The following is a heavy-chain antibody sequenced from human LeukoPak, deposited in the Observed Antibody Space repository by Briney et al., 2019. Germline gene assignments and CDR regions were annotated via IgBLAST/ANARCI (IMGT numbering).Heavy chain of an antibody. CDR2: SSGSGAGT. CDR1: GFTLRSYA. V-gene: IGHV3-23*01. D-gene: IGHD3-10*01. J-gene: IGHJ4*02. CDR3: AKGTRGSGTSYNDDY. Sequence: GGSLRLYCAASGFTLRSYAMSWVRQAQGKGLEWVSTSSGSGAGTYYADSVKGRFTIPRDNPKNTLYLQMNSLRAEDTAIYYCAKGTRGSGTSYNDDYWGQGTLVTVSS.